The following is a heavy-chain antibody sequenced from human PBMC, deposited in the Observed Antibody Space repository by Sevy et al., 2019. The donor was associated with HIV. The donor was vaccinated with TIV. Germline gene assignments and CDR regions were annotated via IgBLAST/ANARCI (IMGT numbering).Heavy chain of an antibody. J-gene: IGHJ4*02. CDR2: ISYDGSNK. CDR1: GFTFSSYG. D-gene: IGHD6-19*01. CDR3: AREGLAVAGIGYYFEY. V-gene: IGHV3-30*03. Sequence: GGSLRLSCAASGFTFSSYGMHWVRQAPGKGLEWVAVISYDGSNKYYADSVKGRFTISRDNSKNTLYLQMNSLRAEDTAVYYCAREGLAVAGIGYYFEYWGQGTLVTVSS.